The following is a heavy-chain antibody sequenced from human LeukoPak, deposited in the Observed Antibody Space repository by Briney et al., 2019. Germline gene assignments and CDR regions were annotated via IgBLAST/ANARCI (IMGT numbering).Heavy chain of an antibody. D-gene: IGHD3-22*01. V-gene: IGHV4-59*08. CDR1: GGSISSYY. Sequence: SETLSLTCTVSGGSISSYYWNWIRQPPGKGLEWIGYIYYSGSTNYNPSLKSRVTISVDTSKNQFSLKLSSVTAADTAAYYCARHGPYYYDSKAPRGTARHDAFDIWGQGTMVTVSS. CDR3: ARHGPYYYDSKAPRGTARHDAFDI. J-gene: IGHJ3*02. CDR2: IYYSGST.